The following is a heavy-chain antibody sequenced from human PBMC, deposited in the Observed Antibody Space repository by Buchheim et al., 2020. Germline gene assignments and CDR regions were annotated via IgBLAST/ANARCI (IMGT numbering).Heavy chain of an antibody. CDR1: GFTFSSYW. J-gene: IGHJ6*02. Sequence: EVQLVESGGGLVQPGGSLRLSCAASGFTFSSYWMSWVRQAPGKGLEWVANIKQDGSEKYYVDSVKGRFTISRDNAKNSLYLQMNSLRAEDTAVYYCARAPEYSYGWLDYYYGMDVWGQGTT. CDR2: IKQDGSEK. CDR3: ARAPEYSYGWLDYYYGMDV. V-gene: IGHV3-7*01. D-gene: IGHD5-18*01.